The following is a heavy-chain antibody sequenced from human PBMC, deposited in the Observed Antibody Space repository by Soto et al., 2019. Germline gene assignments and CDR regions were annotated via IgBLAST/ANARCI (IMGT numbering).Heavy chain of an antibody. D-gene: IGHD3-22*01. CDR3: AKFPTSYDRSAPSDS. J-gene: IGHJ4*02. CDR2: IWYDGSNK. V-gene: IGHV3-33*06. Sequence: GGSLRLSCAASGFTFSSYGMHWVRQAPGKGLEWVAVIWYDGSNKYYADSVKGRFTISRDNSKNTLYLQMNSLRAKDTFVYYCAKFPTSYDRSAPSDSRGQATLVTLSS. CDR1: GFTFSSYG.